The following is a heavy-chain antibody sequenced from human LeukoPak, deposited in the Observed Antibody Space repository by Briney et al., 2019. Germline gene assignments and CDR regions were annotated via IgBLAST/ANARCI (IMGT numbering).Heavy chain of an antibody. CDR2: ISGGGGST. CDR3: VRDCRYSFTVYYYHGMDV. J-gene: IGHJ6*02. D-gene: IGHD5-18*01. Sequence: GGSLRLSCAASGFTFDDYGMHWVRQAPGKGLEWVSPISGGGGSTYYADSVKGRFTISRDNSKNSLYLQMNSLRTEDTAVYYCVRDCRYSFTVYYYHGMDVWGEGTTVTVS. V-gene: IGHV3-43*02. CDR1: GFTFDDYG.